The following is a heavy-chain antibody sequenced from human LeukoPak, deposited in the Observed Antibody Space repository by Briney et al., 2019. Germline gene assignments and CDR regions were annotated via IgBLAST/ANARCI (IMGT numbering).Heavy chain of an antibody. CDR3: ARETNCSGGNCYLGY. J-gene: IGHJ4*02. Sequence: GGSLRLSCAASGFTFSSYWMTWLRQAPGKGLEWVANIQHDGSDQYYEDSVKGRFTISRDNSKNTLHLQINSLRAEDTAVYYCARETNCSGGNCYLGYWGQGTLVTVSS. D-gene: IGHD2-15*01. V-gene: IGHV3-7*01. CDR2: IQHDGSDQ. CDR1: GFTFSSYW.